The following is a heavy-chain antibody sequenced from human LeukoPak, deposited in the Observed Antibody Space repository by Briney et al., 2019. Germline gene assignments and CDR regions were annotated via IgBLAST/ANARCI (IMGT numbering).Heavy chain of an antibody. Sequence: PGGSLRLSCAASGFTFDDYAIHWVRQAPGKGLEWVSGISWNSGTIGYADSVKGRFTISRDNAKNSLYLQMNSLRAEDTALYYCAYSGWFGESNWFDPWGQGTLVTVSS. D-gene: IGHD3-10*01. CDR3: AYSGWFGESNWFDP. J-gene: IGHJ5*02. CDR2: ISWNSGTI. CDR1: GFTFDDYA. V-gene: IGHV3-9*01.